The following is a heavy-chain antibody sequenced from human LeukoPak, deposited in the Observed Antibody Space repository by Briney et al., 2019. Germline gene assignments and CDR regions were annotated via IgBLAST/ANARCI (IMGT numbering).Heavy chain of an antibody. D-gene: IGHD6-13*01. J-gene: IGHJ4*02. V-gene: IGHV3-9*03. CDR3: AKVAQDSSSWYGEAYYFDY. Sequence: GGSLRLSCAASGFTFDDYAMHWVRQAPGKGLEWVSGISWNSGSIGHADSVKGRFTISRDNAKNSLYLQMNSLRAEDMALYYCAKVAQDSSSWYGEAYYFDYWGQGTLVTVSS. CDR2: ISWNSGSI. CDR1: GFTFDDYA.